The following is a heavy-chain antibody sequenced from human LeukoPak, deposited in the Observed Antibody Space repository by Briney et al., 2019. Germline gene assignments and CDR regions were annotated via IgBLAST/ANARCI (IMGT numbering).Heavy chain of an antibody. CDR1: EFSVGSNY. V-gene: IGHV3-66*01. J-gene: IGHJ4*02. D-gene: IGHD3-22*01. Sequence: GGSLRLSCAASEFSVGSNYMTWVRQAPGKGLEWVSLIYSGGSTYYADSVKGRFTISRDNSKNTLYLQMNSLRAEDTAVYYCARSYGAYYYDSSLGDYFDYWGQGTLVTVSS. CDR3: ARSYGAYYYDSSLGDYFDY. CDR2: IYSGGST.